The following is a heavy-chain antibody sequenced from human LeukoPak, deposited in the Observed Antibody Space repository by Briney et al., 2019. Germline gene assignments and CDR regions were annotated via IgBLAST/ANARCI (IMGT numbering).Heavy chain of an antibody. CDR1: GYTFTGYY. CDR2: INPNSGGT. V-gene: IGHV1-2*02. J-gene: IGHJ3*02. D-gene: IGHD3-3*02. Sequence: ASVKVSCKASGYTFTGYYMHWVRQAPGQGLEWMGWINPNSGGTNYAQKFQGRVTMTRDTSISTAYMELSRLRSDDTAVYYCATDIFGESDAFDIWGQGTMVTVSS. CDR3: ATDIFGESDAFDI.